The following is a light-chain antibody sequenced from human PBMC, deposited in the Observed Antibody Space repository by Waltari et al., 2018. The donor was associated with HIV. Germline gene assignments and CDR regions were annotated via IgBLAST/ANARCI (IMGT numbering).Light chain of an antibody. CDR1: SSNIGAGHD. CDR2: GDT. V-gene: IGLV1-40*01. J-gene: IGLJ2*01. Sequence: QAVLTQAPSVSGAPGQTVTISCAGSSSNIGAGHDAHWYQQRPGTSPKLLIYGDTNRPSGVPDRFSGSKSGTSASLVITGLQAEDEADYYCQSFDSSLSSSVVFGGGTKLTVL. CDR3: QSFDSSLSSSVV.